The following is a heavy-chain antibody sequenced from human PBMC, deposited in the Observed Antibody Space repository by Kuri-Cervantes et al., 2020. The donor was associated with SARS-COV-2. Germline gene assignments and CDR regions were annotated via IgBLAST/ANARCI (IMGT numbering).Heavy chain of an antibody. CDR3: ARGVVGYCTNGVCYRPYYYGMDV. D-gene: IGHD2-8*01. J-gene: IGHJ6*02. CDR1: GGSFSGYY. Sequence: SQTLSLTCAAYGGSFSGYYWSWIRQPPGKGLGWIGEINHSGSTNYNPSLKSRVTISVDTSKNQFSLKLSSVTAADTAVYYCARGVVGYCTNGVCYRPYYYGMDVWGQGTTVTVSS. V-gene: IGHV4-34*01. CDR2: INHSGST.